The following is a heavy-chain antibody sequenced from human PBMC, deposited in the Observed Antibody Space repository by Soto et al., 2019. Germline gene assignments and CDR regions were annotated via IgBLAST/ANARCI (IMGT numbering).Heavy chain of an antibody. CDR3: AKNAMSTVTRRGQYFDS. J-gene: IGHJ4*02. D-gene: IGHD4-17*01. CDR1: GFTFSTYA. CDR2: IGGGTGAT. V-gene: IGHV3-23*01. Sequence: DVHLLESGGGLVQPGGSLRLSCAASGFTFSTYAMSWVRQAPGEGLEWVSGIGGGTGATYNADSVKGRFIISRDNSKNTLYLQMNNLSVEDTAVYYCAKNAMSTVTRRGQYFDSWGQGTLVTVSS.